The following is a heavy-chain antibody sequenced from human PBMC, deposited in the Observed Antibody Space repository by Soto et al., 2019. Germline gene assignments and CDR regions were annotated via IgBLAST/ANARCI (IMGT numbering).Heavy chain of an antibody. CDR2: IKQDGSEK. J-gene: IGHJ6*03. V-gene: IGHV3-7*03. CDR3: AREKRFLEWLLTYMDV. CDR1: GFTFSSYW. D-gene: IGHD3-3*01. Sequence: GGSLILSCAASGFTFSSYWMSWVRQAPGKGLEWVANIKQDGSEKYYVDSVKGRFTISRDNAKNSLYLQMNSLRAEDTAVYYCAREKRFLEWLLTYMDVWGKGTTVTVSS.